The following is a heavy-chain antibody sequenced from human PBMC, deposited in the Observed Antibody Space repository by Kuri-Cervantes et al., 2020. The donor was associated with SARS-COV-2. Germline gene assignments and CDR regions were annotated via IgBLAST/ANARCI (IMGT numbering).Heavy chain of an antibody. CDR1: GYTFTGYY. CDR2: INPNSGGT. CDR3: ARSQGYCTANSGSWNWFDP. Sequence: ASVKVSCKASGYTFTGYYMHWVRQAPGQGLEWMGWINPNSGGTNYAQKFQGRVTMTRDTSISTAYMDLSRLRSEDTAVYFCARSQGYCTANSGSWNWFDPWGQGTQVTVSS. D-gene: IGHD2-8*02. V-gene: IGHV1-2*02. J-gene: IGHJ5*02.